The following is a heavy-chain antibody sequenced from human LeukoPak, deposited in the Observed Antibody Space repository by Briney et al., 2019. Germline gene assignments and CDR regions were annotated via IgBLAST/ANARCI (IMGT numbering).Heavy chain of an antibody. CDR3: ARDALPQAPSSWSPIVGATSVFWYFDL. D-gene: IGHD1-26*01. CDR2: IYYSGST. V-gene: IGHV4-59*01. Sequence: PSETLSLTCTVSGGSISSYYWSWIRQPPGKGLEWIGYIYYSGSTNYNPSLKSRVTISVDTSKNQFSLKLSSVTAADTAVYYCARDALPQAPSSWSPIVGATSVFWYFDLWGRGTLVTVSS. CDR1: GGSISSYY. J-gene: IGHJ2*01.